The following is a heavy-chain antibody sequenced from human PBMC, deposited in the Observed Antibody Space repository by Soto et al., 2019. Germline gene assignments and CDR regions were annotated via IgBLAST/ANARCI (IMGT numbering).Heavy chain of an antibody. CDR3: ARATLYSSSWSPFDY. J-gene: IGHJ4*02. V-gene: IGHV4-34*01. Sequence: KASETLSLTCAVYGGSFSGYYWSWIRQPPGKGLEWIGEINHSGSTSYNPSLKSRVTISVDTSKNQFSLKLSSVTAADTAVYYCARATLYSSSWSPFDYWGQGTLVTVSS. CDR2: INHSGST. D-gene: IGHD6-6*01. CDR1: GGSFSGYY.